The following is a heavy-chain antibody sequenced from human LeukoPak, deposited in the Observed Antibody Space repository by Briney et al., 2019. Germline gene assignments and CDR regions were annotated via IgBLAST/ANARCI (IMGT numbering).Heavy chain of an antibody. J-gene: IGHJ5*02. CDR3: AGYDILTGYHPPPWFDP. V-gene: IGHV4-59*08. CDR1: GGSISSYY. Sequence: SETLSLTCTVSGGSISSYYWSWIRQPPGKGLEWIGYIYYSGSTNYNPSLKSRVTISVDASKNQFSLKLSSVTAADTAVYYCAGYDILTGYHPPPWFDPWGQGTLVTVSS. D-gene: IGHD3-9*01. CDR2: IYYSGST.